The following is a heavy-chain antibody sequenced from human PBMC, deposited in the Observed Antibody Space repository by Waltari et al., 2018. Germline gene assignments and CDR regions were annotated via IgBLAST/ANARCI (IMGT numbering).Heavy chain of an antibody. V-gene: IGHV3-49*03. CDR2: IRSKAYGGTN. CDR1: GFTFGDYA. CDR3: TRVPVGYCSGGSCYFDY. D-gene: IGHD2-15*01. J-gene: IGHJ4*02. Sequence: EVQLVESGGGLVQPGRSLRLSCTASGFTFGDYAMSWFRQAPGKGLEWVGFIRSKAYGGTNEYAASVKGRFTISRDDSKSIAYLQMNSLKTEDTAVYYCTRVPVGYCSGGSCYFDYWGQGTLVTVSS.